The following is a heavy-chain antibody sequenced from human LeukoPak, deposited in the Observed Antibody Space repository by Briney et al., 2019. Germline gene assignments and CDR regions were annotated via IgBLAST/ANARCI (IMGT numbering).Heavy chain of an antibody. Sequence: SGPTLVKPTQTLTLTCTFSGFSLSTSGVGVGWIRQPPGMALEWLALIYWDDDKRYSPSLKSRLTITKDTSKNQVVLTMTNMDPVDTATYYCAHASTTVTGFDYWGQGTLVTVSS. CDR1: GFSLSTSGVG. CDR2: IYWDDDK. V-gene: IGHV2-5*02. CDR3: AHASTTVTGFDY. D-gene: IGHD4-17*01. J-gene: IGHJ4*02.